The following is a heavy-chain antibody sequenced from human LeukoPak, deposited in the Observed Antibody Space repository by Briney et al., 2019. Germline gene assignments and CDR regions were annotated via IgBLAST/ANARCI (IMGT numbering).Heavy chain of an antibody. CDR2: IGISSDST. J-gene: IGHJ4*02. CDR3: AKRALYGSGTYYFDC. Sequence: GGSLRLSCAASGFTFSTYGMTWVRQAPGKGLEWVSDIGISSDSTYYADSVMGRFTISRDNSKNTLYLQMNSLRAEDTAVYYCAKRALYGSGTYYFDCWGQGTLVTVSS. CDR1: GFTFSTYG. V-gene: IGHV3-23*01. D-gene: IGHD3-10*01.